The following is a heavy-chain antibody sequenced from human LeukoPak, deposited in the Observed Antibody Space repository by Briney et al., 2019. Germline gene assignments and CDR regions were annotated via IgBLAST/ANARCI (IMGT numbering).Heavy chain of an antibody. D-gene: IGHD6-6*01. Sequence: GGSLRLSCAASGFTFSSYSMNWVRQAPGKGLEWVSSISSSSSYIYYADSVKGRFTISRDNSKNTLYLQMNSLRAEDTAVYYCAKDPQYSTYYGMDVWGQGTTVTVSS. CDR2: ISSSSSYI. CDR1: GFTFSSYS. V-gene: IGHV3-21*04. J-gene: IGHJ6*02. CDR3: AKDPQYSTYYGMDV.